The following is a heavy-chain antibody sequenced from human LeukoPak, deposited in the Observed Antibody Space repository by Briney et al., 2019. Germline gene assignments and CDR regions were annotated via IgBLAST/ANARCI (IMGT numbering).Heavy chain of an antibody. V-gene: IGHV4-59*08. CDR2: IYYSGST. J-gene: IGHJ3*02. D-gene: IGHD1-26*01. Sequence: SETLSLTCAVSGGSFSGYYWSWIRQPPGKGLEWIGYIYYSGSTNYTPSLKSRVTISVDTSKNQFSLKLSSVTAADTAVYYCARHRSGSYWRAFDIWGQGTMVTVSS. CDR1: GGSFSGYY. CDR3: ARHRSGSYWRAFDI.